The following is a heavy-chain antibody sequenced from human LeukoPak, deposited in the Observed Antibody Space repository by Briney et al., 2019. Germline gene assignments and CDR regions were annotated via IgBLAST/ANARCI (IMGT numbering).Heavy chain of an antibody. CDR3: ARPIDNGSGXYYFPY. CDR1: GFSFHYYA. D-gene: IGHD3-10*01. J-gene: IGHJ4*02. Sequence: PGGSLRLSCAASGFSFHYYAMHWVRQAPGKGLEWVAVISYDGANEYYADSVKGRLTISRDNSKNTLYMEMSSLRPEDTAVYYCARPIDNGSGXYYFPYWGQGTLVTVSS. V-gene: IGHV3-30-3*01. CDR2: ISYDGANE.